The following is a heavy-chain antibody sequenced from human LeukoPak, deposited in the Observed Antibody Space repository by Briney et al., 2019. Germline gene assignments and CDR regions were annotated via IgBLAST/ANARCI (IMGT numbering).Heavy chain of an antibody. V-gene: IGHV3-21*01. J-gene: IGHJ4*02. D-gene: IGHD5-24*01. Sequence: PGGSLRLSCAASGFIFSSYSMSWVRQAPGKGLEWVSSISGDSGYIYYADSVKGRFTISRDNAKNSLSLQMNSLRAEDTAVYYCARDPDGSEAYFDYWGQGTLVTVSS. CDR1: GFIFSSYS. CDR3: ARDPDGSEAYFDY. CDR2: ISGDSGYI.